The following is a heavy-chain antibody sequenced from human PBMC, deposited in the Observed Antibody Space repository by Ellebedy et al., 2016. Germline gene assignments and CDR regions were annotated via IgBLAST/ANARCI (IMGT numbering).Heavy chain of an antibody. CDR1: GFSLRLNGVG. CDR3: AHRRGAPGFFDY. J-gene: IGHJ4*02. D-gene: IGHD1-26*01. Sequence: SGPTLVXPTQTLTLTYTFSGFSLRLNGVGVGWIRQPPGKALEWLALIYWDDDKRFSPSLKSRLTITKGTSKNHVVLTMTNMDPVDTATYYCAHRRGAPGFFDYWGQGALVTVSS. V-gene: IGHV2-5*02. CDR2: IYWDDDK.